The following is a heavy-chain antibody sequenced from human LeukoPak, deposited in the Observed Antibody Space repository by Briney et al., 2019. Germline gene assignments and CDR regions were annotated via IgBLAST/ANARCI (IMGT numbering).Heavy chain of an antibody. CDR2: IYYSWST. CDR1: GGSLSSYY. D-gene: IGHD1-26*01. CDR3: ARQNSGSYYPSYLDY. V-gene: IGHV4-59*08. Sequence: SETLSLTCTVSGGSLSSYYWSWIRQPPAKGLEWIGYIYYSWSTNYNPSLKSRVTISVDTSKNQFSLKLSSVTAADTAVYYCARQNSGSYYPSYLDYWGQGTLVTVSS. J-gene: IGHJ4*02.